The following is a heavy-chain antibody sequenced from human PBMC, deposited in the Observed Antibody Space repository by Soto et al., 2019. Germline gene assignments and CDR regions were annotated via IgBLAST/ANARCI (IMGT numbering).Heavy chain of an antibody. D-gene: IGHD3-10*01. Sequence: SETLSLTCTVSGGSISSSSYYWGWIRQPPGKGLEWIGSIYYSGSTYYNPSLKSRVTISVDTSKNQFSLKLSSVTAADTAVYYCARDIPLLWFGELLYHYYYYGMDVWGQGTTVTVSS. J-gene: IGHJ6*02. V-gene: IGHV4-39*02. CDR2: IYYSGST. CDR3: ARDIPLLWFGELLYHYYYYGMDV. CDR1: GGSISSSSYY.